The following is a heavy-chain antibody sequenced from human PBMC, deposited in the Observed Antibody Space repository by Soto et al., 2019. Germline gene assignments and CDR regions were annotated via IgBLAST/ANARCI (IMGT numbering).Heavy chain of an antibody. J-gene: IGHJ4*02. CDR2: ISYDGSNK. D-gene: IGHD6-13*01. Sequence: QVQLVESGGGVVQPGRSLRLSCAASGFTFSSYGMHWVRQAPGKGLEWVAVISYDGSNKYYADSVKGRFTISRDNSKNTLYLQMNSLRAADTAVYYCAKDGGGGQHIAAAGTYVWYYFDYWGQGTLVTVSS. V-gene: IGHV3-30*18. CDR1: GFTFSSYG. CDR3: AKDGGGGQHIAAAGTYVWYYFDY.